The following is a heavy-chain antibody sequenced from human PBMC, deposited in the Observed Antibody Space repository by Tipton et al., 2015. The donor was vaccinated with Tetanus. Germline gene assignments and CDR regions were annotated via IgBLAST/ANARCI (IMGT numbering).Heavy chain of an antibody. CDR3: TTGVVVNGSFDI. V-gene: IGHV3-15*01. Sequence: SLRLSCAASGFTFSNAWMSWVRQAPGKGLEWVGRIKSKTDGGTTDYAAPVKGRFTISRDDSKNTLYLQMNSLKTEDTAVYYCTTGVVVNGSFDIWGQGTMVTVSS. CDR2: IKSKTDGGTT. J-gene: IGHJ3*02. D-gene: IGHD3-22*01. CDR1: GFTFSNAW.